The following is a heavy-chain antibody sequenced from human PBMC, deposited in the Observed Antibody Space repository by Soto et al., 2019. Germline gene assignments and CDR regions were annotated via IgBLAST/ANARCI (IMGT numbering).Heavy chain of an antibody. Sequence: ETLSLTCAVYGGSFSGYYWSWIRQPPGKGLEWIGEINHSGSTNYNPSLKSRVTISVDTSKNQFSLKLSSVTAADTAVYYCARGRSKDYVWGSYRPYYFDYWGQGTLVTVSS. CDR2: INHSGST. J-gene: IGHJ4*02. CDR1: GGSFSGYY. CDR3: ARGRSKDYVWGSYRPYYFDY. V-gene: IGHV4-34*01. D-gene: IGHD3-16*02.